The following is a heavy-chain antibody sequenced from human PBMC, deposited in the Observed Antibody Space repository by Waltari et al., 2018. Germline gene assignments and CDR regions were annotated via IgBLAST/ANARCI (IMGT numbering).Heavy chain of an antibody. Sequence: QVQLVQSGGGVVQPGRSLRLSCAASGFTFSSYAMHWVRQAPGKGLGWGAVITYCGSNKYYADSVKGRFTISRDNSKGTLFLQMSSLRADDTAVYYCARDLMAVGAITREGVDDWGQGSLVTVSS. CDR2: ITYCGSNK. V-gene: IGHV3-30-3*01. CDR3: ARDLMAVGAITREGVDD. J-gene: IGHJ4*02. CDR1: GFTFSSYA. D-gene: IGHD6-19*01.